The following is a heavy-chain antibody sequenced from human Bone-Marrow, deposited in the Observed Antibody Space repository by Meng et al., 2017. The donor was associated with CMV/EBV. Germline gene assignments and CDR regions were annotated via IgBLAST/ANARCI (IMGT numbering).Heavy chain of an antibody. CDR2: INPNSGGT. V-gene: IGHV1-2*02. D-gene: IGHD1-26*01. CDR1: GYTFTGYY. Sequence: ASVKVSCKASGYTFTGYYMHWVRQAPGQGLEWMGWINPNSGGTNYAQKFQGRVTMTRDTSISTAYMELGRLRSDDTAVYYCARDRISGSYPYYYYYGMDVWGQGTTVTVSS. J-gene: IGHJ6*02. CDR3: ARDRISGSYPYYYYYGMDV.